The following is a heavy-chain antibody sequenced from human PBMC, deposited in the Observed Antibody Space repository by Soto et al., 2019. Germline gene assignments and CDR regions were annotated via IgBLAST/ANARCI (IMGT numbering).Heavy chain of an antibody. J-gene: IGHJ5*02. D-gene: IGHD3-3*01. CDR1: GGTFSSYT. V-gene: IGHV1-69*08. Sequence: SVKVSCKASGGTFSSYTISWVRQAPGQGLEWMGRIIPIDGKAIYAQKFQGRVTMTEDTSTDTAYMELSSLRSEDTAVYYCATVSGLLFRWFDPWGQGTLVTVSS. CDR2: IIPIDGKA. CDR3: ATVSGLLFRWFDP.